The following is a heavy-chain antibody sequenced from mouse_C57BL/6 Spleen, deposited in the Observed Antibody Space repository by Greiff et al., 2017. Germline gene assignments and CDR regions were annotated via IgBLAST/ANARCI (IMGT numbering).Heavy chain of an antibody. CDR3: ARGELGRYFDY. J-gene: IGHJ2*01. Sequence: QVQLQQSGAELVKPGASVKLSCKASGYTFTSYWMHWVKQRPGQGLEWIGMIHPNSGSTNYNEKFKSKATLTVAKSSSTAYMQLSSLTSEDSAVYYCARGELGRYFDYWGQGTTLTVSS. CDR1: GYTFTSYW. CDR2: IHPNSGST. D-gene: IGHD4-1*01. V-gene: IGHV1-64*01.